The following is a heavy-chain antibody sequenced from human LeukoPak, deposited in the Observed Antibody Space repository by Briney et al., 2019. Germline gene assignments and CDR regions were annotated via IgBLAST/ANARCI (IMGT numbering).Heavy chain of an antibody. CDR2: ISRSSSYI. CDR1: GFTFSSYS. J-gene: IGHJ4*02. D-gene: IGHD3-9*01. Sequence: PGGSLRLSCAASGFTFSSYSMSWVRQAPGKGLEWVSSISRSSSYIYYADSVKGRFTISRDNAKNSLYLQMSSLRAEDTAVYYCARNYDILTGLDYWGQGTLVTVSS. CDR3: ARNYDILTGLDY. V-gene: IGHV3-21*01.